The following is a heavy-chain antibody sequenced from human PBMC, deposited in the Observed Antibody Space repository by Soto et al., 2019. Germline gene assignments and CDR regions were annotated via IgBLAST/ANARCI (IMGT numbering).Heavy chain of an antibody. CDR2: SSYNGGT. D-gene: IGHD1-1*01. CDR1: ADSSTISNSY. Sequence: SETLSLTCTVSADSSTISNSYWGWLRQPPGKGLQWIGSSSYNGGTFYNPSLKGRVAISVGTSKKQSSLQVTSVTAADTAVYYCARHRIEVVWRGFDFWGQGSPVTVSS. CDR3: ARHRIEVVWRGFDF. J-gene: IGHJ4*02. V-gene: IGHV4-39*01.